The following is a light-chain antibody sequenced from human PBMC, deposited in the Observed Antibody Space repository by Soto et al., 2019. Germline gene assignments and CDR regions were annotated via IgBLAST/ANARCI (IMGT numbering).Light chain of an antibody. Sequence: DIQMTQSPSSLSASVGDRVTITCRASQSISSYLNWYQQKPGKAPKLLIYAAFSLQSGVPSRFRGSGAGTDFTLTISSLQPEDFATYYCQQSYSTPFTFGPGTKVDIK. J-gene: IGKJ3*01. CDR1: QSISSY. CDR3: QQSYSTPFT. V-gene: IGKV1-39*01. CDR2: AAF.